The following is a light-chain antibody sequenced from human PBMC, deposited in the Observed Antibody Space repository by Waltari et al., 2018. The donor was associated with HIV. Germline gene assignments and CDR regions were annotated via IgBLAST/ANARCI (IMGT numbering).Light chain of an antibody. CDR2: DNN. J-gene: IGLJ3*02. V-gene: IGLV1-51*01. CDR3: GTWDSRLSARV. CDR1: SSHIWNNY. Sequence: QSVLTQPPSVSAAPGQTVTISCSGSSSHIWNNYVSWYQQLPGTAPKLLIYDNNKRPSGIPDRFSASKSGTSATLGITGLQTGDEADYYCGTWDSRLSARVFGGGTKLTVL.